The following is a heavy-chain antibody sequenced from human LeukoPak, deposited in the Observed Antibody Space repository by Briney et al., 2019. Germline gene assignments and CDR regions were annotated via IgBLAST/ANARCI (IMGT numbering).Heavy chain of an antibody. CDR2: INPSGGGT. CDR3: AGDMQAVPSTWFDP. Sequence: GASVTVSFKSSGYTFTIYYIHWVRQAPGQGLEWMGVINPSGGGTSFAQKFQGRVTMTRARSTGQVYMDLRRLRSEDTAVYFCAGDMQAVPSTWFDPWGQGTLVSVSS. CDR1: GYTFTIYY. D-gene: IGHD6-19*01. J-gene: IGHJ5*02. V-gene: IGHV1-46*01.